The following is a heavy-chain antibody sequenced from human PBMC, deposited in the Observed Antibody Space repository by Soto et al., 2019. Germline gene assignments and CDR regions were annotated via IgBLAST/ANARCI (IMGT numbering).Heavy chain of an antibody. CDR1: GGTFSSYA. Sequence: SVKVSCKASGGTFSSYAISWVRQAPGQGLEWMGGIIPIFGTANYAQKFQGRVTITADESTSTAYMELSSLRSEDTAVYYCARSYCSSTSCYRGGYYYYYYGMDVWGQGTTVTVSS. CDR2: IIPIFGTA. V-gene: IGHV1-69*13. CDR3: ARSYCSSTSCYRGGYYYYYYGMDV. J-gene: IGHJ6*02. D-gene: IGHD2-2*02.